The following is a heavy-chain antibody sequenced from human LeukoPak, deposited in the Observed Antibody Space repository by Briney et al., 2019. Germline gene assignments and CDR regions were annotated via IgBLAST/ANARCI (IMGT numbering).Heavy chain of an antibody. V-gene: IGHV1-2*02. Sequence: ASVKVSCKASGYTFTGYYMHWLRQAPGQGLEWMGWINPNSGGTNYAQKFQGRVTKTRDTSISTAYMELSRLRSDDTAVYYCARDLVDYSIDYWGQGALVTVSS. J-gene: IGHJ4*02. CDR2: INPNSGGT. D-gene: IGHD1-26*01. CDR1: GYTFTGYY. CDR3: ARDLVDYSIDY.